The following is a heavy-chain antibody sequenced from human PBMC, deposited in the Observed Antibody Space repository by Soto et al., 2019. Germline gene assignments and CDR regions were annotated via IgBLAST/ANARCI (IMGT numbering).Heavy chain of an antibody. Sequence: GESLKISCKGSGYSFVSYWIGWVRQMPGKGLEWMGIIYPGDSDTRYSPSFQGQVTISADKPITTVCLQWSSLKASDTAMYYCARTDGYEIEYWGQGTLVTVSS. D-gene: IGHD5-12*01. CDR1: GYSFVSYW. J-gene: IGHJ4*02. CDR3: ARTDGYEIEY. V-gene: IGHV5-51*01. CDR2: IYPGDSDT.